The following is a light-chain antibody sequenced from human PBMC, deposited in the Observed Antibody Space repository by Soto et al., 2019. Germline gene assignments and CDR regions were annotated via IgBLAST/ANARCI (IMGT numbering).Light chain of an antibody. J-gene: IGKJ1*01. CDR1: QSISNY. V-gene: IGKV1-39*01. CDR2: AAS. Sequence: DIQMTQSPSSLSASVGDRVTITCRASQSISNYLNWYQQKPGKAPKLLIYAASSLQSRVPSRFSGSGSGTDFTLNISCLQAEDFATYYCQQLNRYPRTFGQRTKVEI. CDR3: QQLNRYPRT.